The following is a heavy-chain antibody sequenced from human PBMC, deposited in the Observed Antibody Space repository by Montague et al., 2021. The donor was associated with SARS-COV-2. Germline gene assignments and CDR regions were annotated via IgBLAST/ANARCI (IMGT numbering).Heavy chain of an antibody. CDR3: AHRFAGFFDY. V-gene: IGHV2-5*05. Sequence: PALVKPTQTLTLTCTFSGFSLNTPEVAVGWIRQPPGKALEWLALXYGGDEKRYGPSLQSRLTITRGTSKSQVVLTMTNMDPVDTATYFCAHRFAGFFDYWGQGILVTVSS. CDR2: XYGGDEK. J-gene: IGHJ4*02. CDR1: GFSLNTPEVA.